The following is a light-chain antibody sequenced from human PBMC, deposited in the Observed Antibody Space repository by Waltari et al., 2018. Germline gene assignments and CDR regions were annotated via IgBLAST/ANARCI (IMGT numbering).Light chain of an antibody. J-gene: IGLJ1*01. CDR2: EVI. Sequence: QSALTQPDSVSGTPGQSITISCTGTNSDVGNYNLVSWYQHHPGEAPKLRICEVIKRPSGGSNRFSGSKSGHTASLTISGLQAEDEADYYCCSYAGSGTYVFGTGTKVTVL. CDR3: CSYAGSGTYV. CDR1: NSDVGNYNL. V-gene: IGLV2-23*02.